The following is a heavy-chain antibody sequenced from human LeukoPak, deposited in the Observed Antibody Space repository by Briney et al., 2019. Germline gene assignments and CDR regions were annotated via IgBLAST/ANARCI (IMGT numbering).Heavy chain of an antibody. J-gene: IGHJ4*02. Sequence: GGSLRLSCAASGFTFSSYSMNWVRQAPGKGLEWVSSISSSSSYIYYADSVKGRFTISRDNAENSLYLQMNSLRAEDTAVYYCARKGVWFGELWGQGTLVTVSS. D-gene: IGHD3-10*01. V-gene: IGHV3-21*01. CDR3: ARKGVWFGEL. CDR1: GFTFSSYS. CDR2: ISSSSSYI.